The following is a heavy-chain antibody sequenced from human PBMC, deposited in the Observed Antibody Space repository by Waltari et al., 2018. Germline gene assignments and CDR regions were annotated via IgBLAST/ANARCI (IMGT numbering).Heavy chain of an antibody. CDR2: INHSGST. Sequence: QVQLQQWGAGLLKPSETLSLTCAVYGGSFSGYYWSWIRQPPGKGLEWIGEINHSGSTNYNPSLKSRVTISVDTSKNQFSLKLSSVTAADTAVYYCARDLRRAFDIWGQGTMVTVSS. CDR1: GGSFSGYY. D-gene: IGHD3-9*01. V-gene: IGHV4-34*01. CDR3: ARDLRRAFDI. J-gene: IGHJ3*02.